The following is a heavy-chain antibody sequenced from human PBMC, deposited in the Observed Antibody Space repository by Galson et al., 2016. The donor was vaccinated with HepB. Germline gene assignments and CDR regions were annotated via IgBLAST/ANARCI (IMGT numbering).Heavy chain of an antibody. CDR3: AVDLEWRYFGSGSSFFDY. Sequence: SVKVSCKASGYIFTSYGISWVRQAPGRGLEWMGWLSVHNGNTKYAEKFQDRVTLTTDKSTSTASMELRSLRPDDTAVYYCAVDLEWRYFGSGSSFFDYWGQGTLLTVSA. CDR2: LSVHNGNT. CDR1: GYIFTSYG. D-gene: IGHD3-10*01. J-gene: IGHJ4*02. V-gene: IGHV1-18*01.